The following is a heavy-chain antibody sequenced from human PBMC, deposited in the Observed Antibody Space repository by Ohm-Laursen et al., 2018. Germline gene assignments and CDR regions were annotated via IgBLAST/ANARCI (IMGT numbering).Heavy chain of an antibody. Sequence: SLRLSCTASGFTFGDYAMSWVRQAPGKGLEWVSAISSGDGSTYYADSVKGRFTISRDNSKNTLYLQMNTLRAEDTAVYYCTKQRGQWLVAIDYWGQGTLVTVSS. CDR3: TKQRGQWLVAIDY. CDR2: ISSGDGST. J-gene: IGHJ4*02. D-gene: IGHD6-19*01. CDR1: GFTFGDYA. V-gene: IGHV3-23*01.